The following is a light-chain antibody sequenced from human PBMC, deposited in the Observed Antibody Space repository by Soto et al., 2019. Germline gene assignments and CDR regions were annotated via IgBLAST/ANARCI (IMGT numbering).Light chain of an antibody. V-gene: IGKV1-5*03. Sequence: DIQMTQSPATLSASVGDRVTIGCLARQCIIGWWAWYQQKPGKAPQLLLYKASIVESGVQARFRGSGSETEATLTISSLQPEDFASYYCQQSGTFPLTFGGGTKV. CDR2: KAS. CDR3: QQSGTFPLT. CDR1: QCIIGW. J-gene: IGKJ4*01.